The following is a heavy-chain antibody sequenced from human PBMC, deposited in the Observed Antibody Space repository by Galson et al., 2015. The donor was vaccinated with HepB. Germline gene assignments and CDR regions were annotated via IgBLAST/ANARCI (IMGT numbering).Heavy chain of an antibody. J-gene: IGHJ4*02. CDR2: IYWNDDK. CDR1: GFSLTTSGVG. CDR3: THAYLFAGGDN. V-gene: IGHV2-5*01. Sequence: PALVKPTQTLTLTCTFSGFSLTTSGVGVGWIRQPPGKALEWLALIYWNDDKRYTPSLRNKLTITKDTSKNQVVLTMAIMDPVDTATYYCTHAYLFAGGDNWGQGILVTASS. D-gene: IGHD1-14*01.